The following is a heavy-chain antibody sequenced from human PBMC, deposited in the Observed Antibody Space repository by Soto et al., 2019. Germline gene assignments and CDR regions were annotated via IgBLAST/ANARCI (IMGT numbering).Heavy chain of an antibody. CDR1: GLTSVRF. D-gene: IGHD2-2*02. V-gene: IGHV3-30-3*01. CDR3: VREGGVPAAIGHYYYGMDV. J-gene: IGHJ6*02. Sequence: QVQLEESGGGGFQLGGSRGLSWQASGLTSVRFNWTGFARAPGKGLRGWAVTSYDGNKKYYAASVKGRFTISRDNSNNTLHLQMNNLRDDDTAVYYCVREGGVPAAIGHYYYGMDVWGQGTAVTVSS. CDR2: TSYDGNKK.